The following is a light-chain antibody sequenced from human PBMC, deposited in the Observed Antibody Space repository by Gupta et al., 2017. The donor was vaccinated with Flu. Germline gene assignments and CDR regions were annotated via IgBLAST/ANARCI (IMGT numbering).Light chain of an antibody. CDR2: EVT. Sequence: QSALTQPASVSGSPGQSITISCSGSSSDIGDYDYVSWYQQHPGRAPRLIIYEVTNRPSGVSNRFSGSKSGNTASLTIAGLQAEDEADYYCTSYTSTYNLEVVGGGTKLTVL. V-gene: IGLV2-14*01. CDR1: SSDIGDYDY. CDR3: TSYTSTYNLEV. J-gene: IGLJ3*02.